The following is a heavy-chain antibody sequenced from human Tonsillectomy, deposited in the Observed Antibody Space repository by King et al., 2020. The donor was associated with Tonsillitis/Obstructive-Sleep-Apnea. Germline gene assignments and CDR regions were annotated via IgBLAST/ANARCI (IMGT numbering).Heavy chain of an antibody. Sequence: QLVQSGSELKKPGASVKVSCKASGFTFTNYAMNWVRQAPGQGLEWMGWINTNTGNPPYAQDFTGRFVFSLDTSVNTPYLQISSLKAEDTSVYYCARKLHCSGGSCFSDYWGQGTLVTVSS. CDR1: GFTFTNYA. V-gene: IGHV7-4-1*02. J-gene: IGHJ4*02. CDR3: ARKLHCSGGSCFSDY. D-gene: IGHD2-15*01. CDR2: INTNTGNP.